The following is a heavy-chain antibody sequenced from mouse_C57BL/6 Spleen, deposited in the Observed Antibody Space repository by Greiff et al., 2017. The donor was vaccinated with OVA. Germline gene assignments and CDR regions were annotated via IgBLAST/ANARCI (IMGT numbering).Heavy chain of an antibody. CDR2: IWSGGST. CDR1: GFSLTSYG. Sequence: QVQLQQSGPGLVQPSQSLSITCTVSGFSLTSYGVHWVRQSPGKGLEWLGVIWSGGSTDYNAAFISRLSISKDNSKSQVFFKMNSLQAADTAIYYCASLYYYGSRGVFAYWGQGTLVTVSA. CDR3: ASLYYYGSRGVFAY. D-gene: IGHD1-1*01. V-gene: IGHV2-2*01. J-gene: IGHJ3*01.